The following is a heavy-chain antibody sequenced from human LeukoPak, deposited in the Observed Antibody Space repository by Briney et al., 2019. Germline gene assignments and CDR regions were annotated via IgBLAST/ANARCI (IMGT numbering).Heavy chain of an antibody. Sequence: GESLKISCKGSGYSFTSYWIGWVRQMPGKGLEWMGIIYPGDSDTRYSPSFQGQVTISADKSISTAYLQWSSLKASDTAMYYCARATSPSSYYYDSSGYYPPGPFDYWGQGTLVTVSS. CDR3: ARATSPSSYYYDSSGYYPPGPFDY. V-gene: IGHV5-51*01. J-gene: IGHJ4*02. CDR2: IYPGDSDT. D-gene: IGHD3-22*01. CDR1: GYSFTSYW.